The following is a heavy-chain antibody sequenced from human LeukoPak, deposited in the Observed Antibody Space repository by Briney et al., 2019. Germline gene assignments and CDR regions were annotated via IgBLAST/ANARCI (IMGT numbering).Heavy chain of an antibody. CDR1: GFNFSRYA. Sequence: GGSLRLSCAASGFNFSRYAMSWVRQAAGKGLEWVAGISRSGGSTYYAASVKGRFTISRHNSQNTLYLQMNSLRAEDTAVYYCAKSSSGSYRPYAFDIWGQGTMVTVSS. CDR2: ISRSGGST. D-gene: IGHD1-26*01. V-gene: IGHV3-23*01. CDR3: AKSSSGSYRPYAFDI. J-gene: IGHJ3*02.